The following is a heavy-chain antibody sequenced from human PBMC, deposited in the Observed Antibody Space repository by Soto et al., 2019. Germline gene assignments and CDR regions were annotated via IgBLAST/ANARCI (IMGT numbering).Heavy chain of an antibody. D-gene: IGHD3-16*01. J-gene: IGHJ6*02. V-gene: IGHV3-33*01. CDR1: GFTFSSYG. CDR2: IWYDGSNK. Sequence: QVQLVESGGGVVQPGRSLRLSCAASGFTFSSYGMHWVRQAPGKGLEWVAVIWYDGSNKYYADSVKGRFTISRDNSKNTLYLQMNSLRAEDTSVYYCASGKGGREKIYYYYGMDVWGQGTTVTVSS. CDR3: ASGKGGREKIYYYYGMDV.